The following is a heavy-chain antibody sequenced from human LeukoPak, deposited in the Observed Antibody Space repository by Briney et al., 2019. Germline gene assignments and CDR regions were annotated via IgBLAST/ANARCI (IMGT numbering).Heavy chain of an antibody. V-gene: IGHV3-23*01. CDR2: ISGSGGST. D-gene: IGHD3-10*01. J-gene: IGHJ4*02. Sequence: GGSLRLSCAASGFTFSSYALSWVRQAPGKGLQWVSSISGSGGSTYYEDSVKGRFTISRDNAKNSLYLQMNSLRAEDTAVYYCARDSEASGSSFDYWGQGTLVTVS. CDR3: ARDSEASGSSFDY. CDR1: GFTFSSYA.